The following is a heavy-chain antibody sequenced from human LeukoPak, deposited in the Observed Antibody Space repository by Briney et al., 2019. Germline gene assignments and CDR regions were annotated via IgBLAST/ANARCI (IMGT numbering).Heavy chain of an antibody. J-gene: IGHJ4*02. Sequence: SQTLSLTCVISGDSVSSIRQSPSRGLGWLGRTYYRSKWYYDYAAPVKSRIVIKSDASKNLFSLELNSVTPEDTAVYYCARGTRNTFDFWAQGTLVTVSS. CDR1: GDSVSS. CDR3: ARGTRNTFDF. D-gene: IGHD1-1*01. V-gene: IGHV6-1*01. CDR2: TYYRSKWYY.